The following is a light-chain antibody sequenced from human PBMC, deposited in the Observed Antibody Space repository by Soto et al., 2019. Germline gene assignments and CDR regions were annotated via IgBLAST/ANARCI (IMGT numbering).Light chain of an antibody. V-gene: IGLV2-14*01. CDR3: SLYTSSSTLLYV. CDR2: DVS. J-gene: IGLJ1*01. CDR1: SSDVGGYNY. Sequence: QSALTQPASVSGSPGQSITISCTGTSSDVGGYNYVSWYQQHPGKAPKLMIYDVSNRPSGVSNRFSGSKSGNTASLTISGLATEDESAYYCSLYTSSSTLLYVFGSGTKVTVL.